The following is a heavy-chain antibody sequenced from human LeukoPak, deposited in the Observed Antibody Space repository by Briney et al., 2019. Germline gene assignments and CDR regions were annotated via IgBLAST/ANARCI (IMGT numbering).Heavy chain of an antibody. CDR1: GGTFSSYA. CDR3: ARRVPAAMVDDAFDI. V-gene: IGHV1-69*13. Sequence: GASVKVSCKASGGTFSSYAISWVRQAPGQGLEWMGGIIPIFGTANYAQKFQGRVTITVDESTSTAYMELSSLRSEDTAVYYCARRVPAAMVDDAFDIWGQGTMVTVSS. D-gene: IGHD2-2*01. CDR2: IIPIFGTA. J-gene: IGHJ3*02.